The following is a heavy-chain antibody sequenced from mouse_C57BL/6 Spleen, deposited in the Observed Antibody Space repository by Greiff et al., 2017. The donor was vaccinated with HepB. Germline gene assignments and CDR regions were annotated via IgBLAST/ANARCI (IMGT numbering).Heavy chain of an antibody. CDR3: VRHGYYGYDGDFDY. D-gene: IGHD2-2*01. V-gene: IGHV10-1*01. Sequence: EVQRVASGGGLVQPKGSLKLSCAASGFSFNTYAMNWVRQAPGKGLEWVARIRSKSNNYATYYADSVKDRFTISRDDSESMLYLQMNNLKTEDTAMYYCVRHGYYGYDGDFDYWGQGTTRTVSS. CDR2: IRSKSNNYAT. CDR1: GFSFNTYA. J-gene: IGHJ2*01.